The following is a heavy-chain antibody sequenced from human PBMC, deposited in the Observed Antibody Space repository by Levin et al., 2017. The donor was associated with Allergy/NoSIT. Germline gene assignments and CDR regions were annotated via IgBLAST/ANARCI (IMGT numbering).Heavy chain of an antibody. CDR1: GFTFSSYG. Sequence: GGSLRLSCAASGFTFSSYGMHWVRQAPGKGLEWVAVISYDGSNKYYADSVKGRFTISRDNSKNTLYLQMNSLRAEDTAVYYCAKDPYDSSGYYYEFGAFDIWGQGTMVTVSS. CDR2: ISYDGSNK. D-gene: IGHD3-22*01. J-gene: IGHJ3*02. CDR3: AKDPYDSSGYYYEFGAFDI. V-gene: IGHV3-30*18.